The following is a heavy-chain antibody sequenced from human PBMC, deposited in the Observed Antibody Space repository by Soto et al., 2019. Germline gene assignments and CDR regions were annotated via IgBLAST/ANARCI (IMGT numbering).Heavy chain of an antibody. CDR1: GFIFNNYG. D-gene: IGHD3-22*01. CDR2: ISYDGSNE. J-gene: IGHJ4*02. CDR3: AKDSYYRDSSGYYVFDY. Sequence: QVPLVESGGDVVQPGRSLRLSCEASGFIFNNYGMHRVRQAPGKGLEWVAHISYDGSNEHYVDSVKGRFTISRDNSKNTVYLQMNSLRAEDTAVYYCAKDSYYRDSSGYYVFDYRGQGTLVTVSS. V-gene: IGHV3-30*18.